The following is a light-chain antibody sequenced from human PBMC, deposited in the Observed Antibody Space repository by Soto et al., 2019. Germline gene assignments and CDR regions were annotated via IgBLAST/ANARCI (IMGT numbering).Light chain of an antibody. CDR1: QTVNTY. CDR3: QQGYSNPWT. V-gene: IGKV1-39*01. Sequence: IRMTRSAPSLSACIGGGVAITWRASQTVNTYLHWYQQKPGKAPKLLIYAVSNLQSGVPSRFSGSGSGTNFTLSFNSLQPEDFATYYCQQGYSNPWTFGQGTKVDIK. J-gene: IGKJ1*01. CDR2: AVS.